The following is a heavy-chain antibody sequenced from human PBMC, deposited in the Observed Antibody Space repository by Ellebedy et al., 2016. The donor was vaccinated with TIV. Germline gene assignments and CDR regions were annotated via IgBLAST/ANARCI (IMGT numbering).Heavy chain of an antibody. CDR1: GDSISRTTYY. CDR3: VSGPNIDSFPF. CDR2: IYYSGST. D-gene: IGHD5-12*01. Sequence: GSLRLXXTVSGDSISRTTYYWGWIRQPPGKGLEWIGSIYYSGSTYYNPSVKSRVTISVDMSKNLLSLKLSSVTAADTALYYSVSGPNIDSFPFWGQGTLVTASS. V-gene: IGHV4-39*01. J-gene: IGHJ4*01.